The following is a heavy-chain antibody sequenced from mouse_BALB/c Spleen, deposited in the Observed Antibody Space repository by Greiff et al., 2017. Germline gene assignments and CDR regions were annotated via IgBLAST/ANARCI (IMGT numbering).Heavy chain of an antibody. Sequence: EVKLQESGPGLVKPSQSLSLTCTVTGYSITSDYAWNWIRQFPGNKLEWMGYISYSGSTSYNPSLKSRISITRDTSKNQFFLQLNSVTTEDTATYYCARGYYGSSWFAYWGQGTLVTVSA. CDR1: GYSITSDYA. CDR2: ISYSGST. V-gene: IGHV3-2*02. CDR3: ARGYYGSSWFAY. J-gene: IGHJ3*01. D-gene: IGHD1-1*01.